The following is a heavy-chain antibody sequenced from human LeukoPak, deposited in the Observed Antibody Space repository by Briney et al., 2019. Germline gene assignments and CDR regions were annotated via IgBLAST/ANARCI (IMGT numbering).Heavy chain of an antibody. J-gene: IGHJ4*02. Sequence: AGGSLRLSCAASEFIFSSYAMSWVRQAPGKGLEWVSAISGSGGSPYYADSVKGRFTISRDNSKNTLYLQMNSLRADDTAVYYCAKGSRGSYYGSYYDYWGQGTLVAVSS. D-gene: IGHD1-26*01. CDR2: ISGSGGSP. V-gene: IGHV3-23*01. CDR1: EFIFSSYA. CDR3: AKGSRGSYYGSYYDY.